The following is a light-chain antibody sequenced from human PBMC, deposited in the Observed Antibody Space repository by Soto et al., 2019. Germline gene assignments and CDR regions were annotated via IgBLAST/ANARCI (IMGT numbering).Light chain of an antibody. V-gene: IGKV3-20*01. J-gene: IGKJ2*01. Sequence: IVLTQSPGTLSLSPGERATLSCRASQSVSSYLAWYQQKPGQAPRLLIYGASNRATGIPDRFTGSGSGTDFTLTISRLEPEDFAVYFCQQYVSSPMYTFGQGTKVDIK. CDR2: GAS. CDR1: QSVSSY. CDR3: QQYVSSPMYT.